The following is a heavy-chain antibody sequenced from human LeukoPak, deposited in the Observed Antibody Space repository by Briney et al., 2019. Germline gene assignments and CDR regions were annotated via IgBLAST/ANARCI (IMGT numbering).Heavy chain of an antibody. D-gene: IGHD6-13*01. CDR1: GYTFTGYY. J-gene: IGHJ5*02. Sequence: ASVKVSCKASGYTFTGYYKHWVRQAPGQGLEWMGWINPNSGGTNYAQKFQGRVTMTRDTSISTAYMELSRLRSDDTAVYYCARDLYSSSWYAIHPLFDPWGQGTLVTVSS. CDR2: INPNSGGT. V-gene: IGHV1-2*02. CDR3: ARDLYSSSWYAIHPLFDP.